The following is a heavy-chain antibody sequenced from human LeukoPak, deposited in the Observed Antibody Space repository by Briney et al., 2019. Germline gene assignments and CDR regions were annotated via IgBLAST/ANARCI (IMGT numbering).Heavy chain of an antibody. CDR3: AKDGRYCSGGSCYNAFDI. CDR1: GFTFSSYA. D-gene: IGHD2-15*01. V-gene: IGHV3-30*04. CDR2: ISYDGSNK. J-gene: IGHJ3*02. Sequence: GGSLRLSCAASGFTFSSYAMHWVRQAPGKGLEWVAVISYDGSNKYYADSVKGRFTISRDNSKNTLYLQMNSLRAEDTAVYYCAKDGRYCSGGSCYNAFDIWGQGTMVTVSS.